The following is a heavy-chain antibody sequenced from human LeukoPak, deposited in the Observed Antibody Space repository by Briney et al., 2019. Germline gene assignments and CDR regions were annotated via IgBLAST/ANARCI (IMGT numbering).Heavy chain of an antibody. CDR1: GFTFSSYE. V-gene: IGHV3-48*03. CDR3: ASFSSSWTREFDY. J-gene: IGHJ4*02. D-gene: IGHD6-13*01. Sequence: GGSLRLSCAASGFTFSSYEMNWVRQAPGKGLEWVSYISSSGSTIYYADSVKGRFTISRDNAKNSLYLQMNSLRAEDTAVYYCASFSSSWTREFDYWGQGTLVTVSS. CDR2: ISSSGSTI.